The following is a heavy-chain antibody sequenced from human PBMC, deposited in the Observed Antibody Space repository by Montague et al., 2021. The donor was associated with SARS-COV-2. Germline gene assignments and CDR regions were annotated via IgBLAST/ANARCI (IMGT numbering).Heavy chain of an antibody. CDR2: IKQDGSEK. J-gene: IGHJ4*02. CDR3: VRALGSGDFDF. Sequence: SLRLSCAASGFTFRSFWMSWVRQAPGKGLKWVANIKQDGSEKYYLASVEGRFTISRDNAKNALFLQMNSLRGDDTAVYYCVRALGSGDFDFWGLGTLVSVSS. D-gene: IGHD2-21*01. CDR1: GFTFRSFW. V-gene: IGHV3-7*03.